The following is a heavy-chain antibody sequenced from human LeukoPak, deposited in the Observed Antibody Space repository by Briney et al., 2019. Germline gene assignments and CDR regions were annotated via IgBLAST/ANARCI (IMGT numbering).Heavy chain of an antibody. Sequence: ASVKVSCKASGYTFTSYDINWVRQAPGQGLEWMGGIIPIFGTANYAQKFQGRVTITADKSTSTAYMELSSLRSEDTAVYYCASSPPLLLWFGELPDYFDYWGQGTLVTVSS. CDR1: GYTFTSYD. CDR2: IIPIFGTA. V-gene: IGHV1-69*06. CDR3: ASSPPLLLWFGELPDYFDY. D-gene: IGHD3-10*01. J-gene: IGHJ4*02.